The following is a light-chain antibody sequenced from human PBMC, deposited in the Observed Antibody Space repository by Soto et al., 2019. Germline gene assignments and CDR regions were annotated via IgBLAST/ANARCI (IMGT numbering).Light chain of an antibody. Sequence: QSVLTRPPSASGSPGQSVTISCTGTSSDVGGWNYVSWYQQHPGKAPKLMIYEVNKRPSGVPDRFSGSKSGKTASLTVSGLLAEDEADYYCYSYAGNNRVFGTGTKVTVL. CDR1: SSDVGGWNY. CDR3: YSYAGNNRV. J-gene: IGLJ1*01. V-gene: IGLV2-8*01. CDR2: EVN.